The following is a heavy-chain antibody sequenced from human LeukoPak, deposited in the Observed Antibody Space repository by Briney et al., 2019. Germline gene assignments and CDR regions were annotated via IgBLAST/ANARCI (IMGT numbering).Heavy chain of an antibody. V-gene: IGHV4-30-2*06. CDR2: IHYNGGT. D-gene: IGHD3-3*01. Sequence: PSQTLSLTCTVSGGSISSGGYYWNWIRQSTGGGLEWIGYIHYNGGTLYNPSLQSRVTISMDRARNQFSLRVNSMTAADTAVYFCARGPEILAHYESVSGYYSPPLDFWGQGTLVTVSS. CDR3: ARGPEILAHYESVSGYYSPPLDF. J-gene: IGHJ4*02. CDR1: GGSISSGGYY.